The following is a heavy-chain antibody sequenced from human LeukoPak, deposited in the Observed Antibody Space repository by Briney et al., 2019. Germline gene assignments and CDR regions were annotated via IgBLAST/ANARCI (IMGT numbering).Heavy chain of an antibody. CDR2: ISSSSSTI. D-gene: IGHD3-22*01. CDR3: ASGFTYYYDSSGQYSRNY. J-gene: IGHJ4*02. V-gene: IGHV3-48*02. CDR1: GFTFSSYS. Sequence: PGGSLRLSCAASGFTFSSYSMNWVRQAPGKGLEWVSYISSSSSTIYYADSVKGRFTISRDNAKNSLYLQMNSLRDEDTAVYYCASGFTYYYDSSGQYSRNYWGQGTLVTVSS.